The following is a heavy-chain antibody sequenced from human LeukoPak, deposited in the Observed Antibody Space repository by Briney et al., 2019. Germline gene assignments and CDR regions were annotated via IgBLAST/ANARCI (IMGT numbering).Heavy chain of an antibody. CDR2: FDGSGDGT. J-gene: IGHJ5*02. CDR1: GFTFSNYA. V-gene: IGHV3-23*01. D-gene: IGHD2-15*01. Sequence: GGSLRLSCAASGFTFSNYAMSWVRQAPGKGLEWVSGFDGSGDGTYYVDSVKGRFTISRDNSENTVYLQMNSLRAEDTAVYYCARSVVMVGGTRWFDPWGQGTLVTVSS. CDR3: ARSVVMVGGTRWFDP.